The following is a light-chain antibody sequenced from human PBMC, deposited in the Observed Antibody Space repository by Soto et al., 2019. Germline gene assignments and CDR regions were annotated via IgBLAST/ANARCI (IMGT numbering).Light chain of an antibody. CDR2: KAS. CDR1: QTISSW. J-gene: IGKJ1*01. CDR3: QHSTSYLEA. Sequence: IKVNISPSTVRGSVRDRVTITCRASQTISSWLAWYQQKPGKAPKLLIYKASTLKSGVPSRFSGSGSGTEFTLTISSLKPDDFATYSCQHSTSYLEAFAQGTKVDIK. V-gene: IGKV1-5*03.